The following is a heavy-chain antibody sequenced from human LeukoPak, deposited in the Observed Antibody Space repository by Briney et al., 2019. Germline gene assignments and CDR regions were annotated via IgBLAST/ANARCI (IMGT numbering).Heavy chain of an antibody. V-gene: IGHV4-4*07. CDR1: GGSITSFY. CDR2: ISSSGNT. J-gene: IGHJ2*01. Sequence: SETLSLTCTVSGGSITSFYWTWIRQSAEKGLEWIGRISSSGNTKYNPSLNSRVTMSVDASKNQFSLNLRSVTAADTAFYYCASQTLPGWYFNVWGRGTLVTVSS. CDR3: ASQTLPGWYFNV.